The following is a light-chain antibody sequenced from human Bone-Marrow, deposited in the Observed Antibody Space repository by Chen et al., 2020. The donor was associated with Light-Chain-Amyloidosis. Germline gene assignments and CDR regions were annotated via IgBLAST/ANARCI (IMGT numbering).Light chain of an antibody. CDR2: DDS. CDR3: QVWDRSSDRPV. Sequence: SYVLTQPSSWSVAPGQTATIACGGNNIGSTSVHWYQQTPGQAPLLVVYDDSDRPSGIPERVSGSNSGNTATLTISRVEAGDEADYYCQVWDRSSDRPVFGGGTKLTVL. CDR1: NIGSTS. J-gene: IGLJ3*02. V-gene: IGLV3-21*02.